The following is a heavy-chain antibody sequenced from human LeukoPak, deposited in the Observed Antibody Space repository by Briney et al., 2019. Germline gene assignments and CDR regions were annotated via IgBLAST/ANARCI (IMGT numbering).Heavy chain of an antibody. J-gene: IGHJ4*02. V-gene: IGHV3-53*04. D-gene: IGHD3-22*01. CDR2: IYSGGST. CDR1: GFTVSSNY. Sequence: GGSLRLSCAASGFTVSSNYMSWVRQAPGKGLEWASVIYSGGSTYYADSVKGRFTISRHNSKNTLYLQMNSLRAEDTAVYYCARVGFNYDSSGCFDYWGQGTLVTVSS. CDR3: ARVGFNYDSSGCFDY.